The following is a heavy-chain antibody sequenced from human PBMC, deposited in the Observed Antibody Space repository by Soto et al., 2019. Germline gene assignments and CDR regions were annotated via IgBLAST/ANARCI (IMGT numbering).Heavy chain of an antibody. CDR1: GGSINSNNYY. J-gene: IGHJ2*01. CDR2: IYYSGYT. Sequence: SETLSLTCCVSGGSINSNNYYWGWIRQPPGKGLEWIGSIYYSGYTYYNPSLKSRITTSLDTSKNQVSLKLSSVAAADTAVYYCARNVGSGSYADWSFDIWGRGTLVTVSS. D-gene: IGHD3-10*01. V-gene: IGHV4-39*01. CDR3: ARNVGSGSYADWSFDI.